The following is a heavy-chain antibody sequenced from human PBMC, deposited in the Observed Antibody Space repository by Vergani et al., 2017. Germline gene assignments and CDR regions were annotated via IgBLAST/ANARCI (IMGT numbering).Heavy chain of an antibody. J-gene: IGHJ4*02. Sequence: QVQLQESGPRLVKPSETLCLTCSVSGDSMNTYYWTWIRQPPGKGLEWIGYIYDSGDTKYNPSLKSRVTMSLDTSKNQFSLNLYSVTAADTAVYYCARGALWWLRQIDSWGQGTLVTVSS. V-gene: IGHV4-59*01. CDR2: IYDSGDT. CDR1: GDSMNTYY. CDR3: ARGALWWLRQIDS. D-gene: IGHD2-21*01.